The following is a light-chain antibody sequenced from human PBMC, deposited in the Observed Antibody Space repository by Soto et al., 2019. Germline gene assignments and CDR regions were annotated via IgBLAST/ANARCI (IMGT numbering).Light chain of an antibody. CDR1: QGIATS. V-gene: IGKV1-9*01. CDR3: QQVNGYPRT. J-gene: IGKJ1*01. CDR2: LAS. Sequence: DIQLTQSPSFLSASVGDRIIITCRASQGIATSLAWYQQKPGKAPSLLIYLASTLQYGVPSRFSGSGSGTEFTLTISSLQPEDFATYYCQQVNGYPRTFGQGTTVEIK.